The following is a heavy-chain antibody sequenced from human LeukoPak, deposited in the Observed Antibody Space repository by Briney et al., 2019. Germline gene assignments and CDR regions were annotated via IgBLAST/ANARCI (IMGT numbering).Heavy chain of an antibody. CDR1: GGSISSYY. D-gene: IGHD3-10*01. CDR3: ARGPLGARFGPKD. Sequence: PSETLSLTCTVSGGSISSYYWSWIRQPPGKGLEWIGYIYYSGSTNYNPSLKSRVTISVDTSKNQFSLKLSSVTAADTAVYYCARGPLGARFGPKDWGQGTLVTVSS. J-gene: IGHJ4*02. V-gene: IGHV4-59*01. CDR2: IYYSGST.